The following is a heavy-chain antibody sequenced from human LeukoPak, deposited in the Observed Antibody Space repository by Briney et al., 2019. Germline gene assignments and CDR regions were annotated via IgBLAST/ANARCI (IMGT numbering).Heavy chain of an antibody. J-gene: IGHJ6*02. CDR3: ARTASSITFRRGMDV. CDR1: GFTLSSYV. D-gene: IGHD6-19*01. V-gene: IGHV3-23*01. CDR2: ISGRGDST. Sequence: GGSLSLSCAVSGFTLSSYVMIGVRQAPGKGREWVSSISGRGDSTYYADSVKGRFTISRDNSKNTLFVQMNSLRVDDKDIYYCARTASSITFRRGMDVWGQGTTVTVSS.